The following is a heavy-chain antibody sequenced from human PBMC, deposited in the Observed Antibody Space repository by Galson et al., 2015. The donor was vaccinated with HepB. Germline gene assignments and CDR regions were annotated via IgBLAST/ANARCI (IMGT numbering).Heavy chain of an antibody. V-gene: IGHV1-2*06. J-gene: IGHJ4*02. D-gene: IGHD2-2*01. CDR3: ARGFRRGAAAITPCGY. CDR2: INPNSGGT. Sequence: SVKVSCKASGGTFSSYAISWVRQAPGQGLEWMGRINPNSGGTNYAQKFQGRVTMTRDTSISTAYMELSRLRSDDTAVYYCARGFRRGAAAITPCGYWGQGTLVTVSS. CDR1: GGTFSSYA.